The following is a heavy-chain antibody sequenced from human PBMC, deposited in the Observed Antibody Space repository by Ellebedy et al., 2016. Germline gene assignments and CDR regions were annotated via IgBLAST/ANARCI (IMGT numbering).Heavy chain of an antibody. D-gene: IGHD3-22*01. CDR3: ATDRGFLAVNYDSSGYYSFDF. CDR2: ISANSGNT. Sequence: ASVKVSCXASGYRFTINGISWVRQAPGQGLEWMGWISANSGNTIYAQKFQGRVTMTEDTSADTAYLEMSSLRSNDTAVYYCATDRGFLAVNYDSSGYYSFDFWGQGTLVTVSS. CDR1: GYRFTING. V-gene: IGHV1-18*01. J-gene: IGHJ4*02.